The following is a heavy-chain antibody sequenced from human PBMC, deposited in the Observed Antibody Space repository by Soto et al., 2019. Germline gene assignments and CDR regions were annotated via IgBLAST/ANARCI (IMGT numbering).Heavy chain of an antibody. CDR1: GFTFSSYA. J-gene: IGHJ4*02. CDR3: ANAPASDYIWGSDISPFDY. Sequence: EVQLLESGGGLVQPGGSLRLSCAASGFTFSSYAMSWVRQAPGKGLEWVSAISGSGGSTYYADSVKGRFTISRDTYKNTLYLKRNSLRAEDTYGYYCANAPASDYIWGSDISPFDYWVKGTLVTVYS. CDR2: ISGSGGST. V-gene: IGHV3-23*01. D-gene: IGHD3-16*01.